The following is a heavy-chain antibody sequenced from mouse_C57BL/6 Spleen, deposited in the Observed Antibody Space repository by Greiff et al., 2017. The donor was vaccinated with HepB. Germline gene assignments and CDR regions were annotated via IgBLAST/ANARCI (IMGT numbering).Heavy chain of an antibody. CDR1: GFSLSTFGMG. CDR3: ARILELGGGYYFDY. CDR2: IWWDDDK. V-gene: IGHV8-8*01. J-gene: IGHJ2*01. D-gene: IGHD4-1*01. Sequence: QVTLKESGPGILQPSQTLSLTCSFSGFSLSTFGMGVGWLRQPSGKGLEWLAHIWWDDDKYYNPALKSRLTISKDTSKNQVFLKIANVDTADTATYYCARILELGGGYYFDYWGQGTTLTVSS.